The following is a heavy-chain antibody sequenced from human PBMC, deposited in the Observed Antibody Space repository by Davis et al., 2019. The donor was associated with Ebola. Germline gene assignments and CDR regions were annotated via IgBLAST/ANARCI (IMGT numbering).Heavy chain of an antibody. CDR1: GFTFSSYS. CDR2: ISLSSSTI. Sequence: GESLKISCAASGFTFSSYSMSWVRQAPGKGLEWVAYISLSSSTIYYADSVKGRFTISRDNANKSLYLQMNSLRAEDMAVYYCAVRGYSYGWGQGTLVTVSS. CDR3: AVRGYSYG. V-gene: IGHV3-48*01. J-gene: IGHJ4*02. D-gene: IGHD5-18*01.